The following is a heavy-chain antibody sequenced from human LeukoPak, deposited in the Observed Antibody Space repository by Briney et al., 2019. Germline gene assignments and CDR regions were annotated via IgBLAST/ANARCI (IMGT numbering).Heavy chain of an antibody. CDR2: IKKTGSET. CDR1: GFTFSHFW. D-gene: IGHD6-13*01. J-gene: IGHJ4*02. CDR3: AKEDAYSSSNPDY. V-gene: IGHV3-7*03. Sequence: PGGSLRLSCAASGFTFSHFWMSWVRQAPGKGLEWVAYIKKTGSETYYVDSVKGRFTITRDNTRNSLFLQMYSLRAEDTAIYYCAKEDAYSSSNPDYWGQGTLVTVSS.